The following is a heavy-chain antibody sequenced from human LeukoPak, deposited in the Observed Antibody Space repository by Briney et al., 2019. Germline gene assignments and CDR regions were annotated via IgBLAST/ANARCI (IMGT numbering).Heavy chain of an antibody. CDR2: ISYSGST. D-gene: IGHD1-26*01. V-gene: IGHV4-61*01. CDR1: GGSVSSGSYY. Sequence: SETLSLTCTVSGGSVSSGSYYWAWIRQPPGKGLEYIGYISYSGSTNYKPSLKSRVTISIDMSKNQFSLNLRSVTAADTAVYFCARGERSYYDYWGQGTLVTVSS. CDR3: ARGERSYYDY. J-gene: IGHJ4*02.